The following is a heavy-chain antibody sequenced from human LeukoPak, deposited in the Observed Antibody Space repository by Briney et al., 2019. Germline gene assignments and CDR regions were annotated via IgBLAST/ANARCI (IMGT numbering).Heavy chain of an antibody. CDR1: GGSITNYY. J-gene: IGHJ4*02. D-gene: IGHD3-16*02. CDR3: ARQLTHLYPHGSVSYPGLYYFHS. V-gene: IGHV4-59*08. Sequence: SETLSLTCAVSGGSITNYYWSWIRQPPGKGLEWIGFIYHSGSTNYNPSLNSRVTISVDTSKNQFSLKLTSMTAADTAVYFCARQLTHLYPHGSVSYPGLYYFHSWGQGILVTVSS. CDR2: IYHSGST.